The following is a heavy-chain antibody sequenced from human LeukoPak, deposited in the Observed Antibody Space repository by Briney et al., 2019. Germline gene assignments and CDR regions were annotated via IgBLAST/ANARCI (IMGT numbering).Heavy chain of an antibody. CDR2: ISGGSHFI. CDR3: AKDLGHMIVVAPVGGAQHSGGFDY. CDR1: GFTFRDYS. V-gene: IGHV3-21*04. D-gene: IGHD3-22*01. J-gene: IGHJ4*02. Sequence: GGSLRLSCAASGFTFRDYSMNWVRQAPGKGLEWVSSISGGSHFIYYGDSVEGRFTISRDNAENSLYLQMNSLRAEDTALYYCAKDLGHMIVVAPVGGAQHSGGFDYWGQGTLVTVSS.